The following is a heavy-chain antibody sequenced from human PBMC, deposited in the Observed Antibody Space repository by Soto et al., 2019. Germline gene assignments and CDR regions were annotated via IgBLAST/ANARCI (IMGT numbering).Heavy chain of an antibody. CDR2: IYYSGST. Sequence: KLSETLSLTCTVSGGSISSYYWSWIRQPPGKGLEWIGYIYYSGSTNYNPSLKSRVTISVDTSKNQFSLKLSSVTAADTAVYYCARFNWYFDLMGRPTLVTVSS. J-gene: IGHJ2*01. CDR1: GGSISSYY. CDR3: ARFNWYFDL. V-gene: IGHV4-59*08.